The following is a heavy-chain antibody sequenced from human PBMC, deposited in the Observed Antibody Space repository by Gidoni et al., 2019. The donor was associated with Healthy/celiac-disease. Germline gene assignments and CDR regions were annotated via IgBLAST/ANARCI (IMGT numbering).Heavy chain of an antibody. D-gene: IGHD4-17*01. CDR1: GFTFSSYA. CDR3: ARGGTTVVTPRYYYGMDV. CDR2: ISSNGGST. V-gene: IGHV3-64*01. Sequence: EVQLVESGGGLVQPGGSLRLSWAASGFTFSSYAMHWVRQAPGKGLEYVSAISSNGGSTYYANSVKGRFTISRDNSKNTLYLQMGSLRAEDMAVYYCARGGTTVVTPRYYYGMDVWGQGTTVTVSS. J-gene: IGHJ6*02.